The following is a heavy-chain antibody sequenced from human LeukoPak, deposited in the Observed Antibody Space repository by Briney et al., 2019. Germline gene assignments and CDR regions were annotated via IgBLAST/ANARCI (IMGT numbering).Heavy chain of an antibody. CDR1: GYTFTSYY. CDR3: FLAAAGIFDY. V-gene: IGHV1-46*01. J-gene: IGHJ4*02. D-gene: IGHD6-13*01. CDR2: INPSGGST. Sequence: ASVKVSCKASGYTFTSYYMHWVRQAPAQGLEWMGIINPSGGSTSYAQKFQGRVTMTRDTSTSTVYMELSSLRSEDTAVYYCFLAAAGIFDYWGQGTLVTVSS.